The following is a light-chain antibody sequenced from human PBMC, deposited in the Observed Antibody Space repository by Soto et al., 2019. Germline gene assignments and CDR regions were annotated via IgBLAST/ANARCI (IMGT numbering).Light chain of an antibody. V-gene: IGKV1-39*01. CDR1: QSICSY. CDR3: QQSYSTLVT. Sequence: DIQMTQSPSSLSASVGDRVTITCRASQSICSYLNWYQQKPGKAPKLLIYAASSLQSGVPSRFSGSGSGTDFTLTISSLQPEDFATYYCQQSYSTLVTFGQGTKV. CDR2: AAS. J-gene: IGKJ1*01.